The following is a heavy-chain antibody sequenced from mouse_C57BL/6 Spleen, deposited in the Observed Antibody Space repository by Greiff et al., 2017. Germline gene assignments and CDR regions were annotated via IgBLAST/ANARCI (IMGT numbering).Heavy chain of an antibody. Sequence: QVHVKQSGPGLVQPSQSLSITCTVSGFSLTSYGVHWVRQSPGKGLEWLGVIWSGGSTDYHAAFISRLSISKDNSKSQVFFKMNSLQADDTAIYYCARNFRLGRGGYFDYWGQGTTLTVSS. J-gene: IGHJ2*01. V-gene: IGHV2-2*01. CDR3: ARNFRLGRGGYFDY. CDR2: IWSGGST. D-gene: IGHD4-1*01. CDR1: GFSLTSYG.